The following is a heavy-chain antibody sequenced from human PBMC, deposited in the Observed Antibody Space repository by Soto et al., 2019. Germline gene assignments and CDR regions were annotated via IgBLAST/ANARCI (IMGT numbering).Heavy chain of an antibody. CDR3: AKRPTTYYFDY. CDR1: GFTFSSYA. D-gene: IGHD1-7*01. CDR2: ISSSGGST. J-gene: IGHJ4*02. Sequence: GGSQRLPYAASGFTFSSYAVSWVRQAPGKGLEWVSAISSSGGSTNYADSVKGRFTISRDNSKNTLYLQMNSLRGEDTAVYYCAKRPTTYYFDYWGQGTLVTVSS. V-gene: IGHV3-23*01.